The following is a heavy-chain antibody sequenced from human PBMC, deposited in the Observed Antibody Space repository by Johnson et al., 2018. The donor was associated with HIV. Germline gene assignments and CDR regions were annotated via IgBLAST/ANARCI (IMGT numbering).Heavy chain of an antibody. D-gene: IGHD3-22*01. CDR3: ARDWDYYDTSGYYYADMGDAFEI. V-gene: IGHV3-20*04. Sequence: EVQLVESGGGVVRPGVSLRLSCASSGFTFDDHAMNWVRQPPGKGLEWVSSINWNGGSTGYADSVKGRFTISRDNAKNTMYLQMNSLTGEDTALYFCARDWDYYDTSGYYYADMGDAFEIWGKGTMVTVSS. CDR2: INWNGGST. CDR1: GFTFDDHA. J-gene: IGHJ3*02.